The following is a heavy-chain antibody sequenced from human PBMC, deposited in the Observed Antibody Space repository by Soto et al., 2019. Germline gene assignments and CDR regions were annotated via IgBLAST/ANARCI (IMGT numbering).Heavy chain of an antibody. V-gene: IGHV3-48*03. CDR2: ISDSGRRM. CDR1: GFPFRTYE. J-gene: IGHJ2*01. CDR3: AIPTGYSYDGYFDL. D-gene: IGHD5-18*01. Sequence: EVQLAESGGGLVQPGGSLRLSCAASGFPFRTYEMNWVRQAPGKGLEWVSYISDSGRRMYYADSVKGRFTISRDNAKSSLYLQMNSLRAEDTAVYYCAIPTGYSYDGYFDLWGRGTLVTVSS.